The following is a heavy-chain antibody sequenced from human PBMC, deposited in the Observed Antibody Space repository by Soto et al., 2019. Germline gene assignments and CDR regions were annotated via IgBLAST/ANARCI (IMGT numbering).Heavy chain of an antibody. D-gene: IGHD6-19*01. CDR1: GGSVISGSYY. J-gene: IGHJ5*02. Sequence: PSETLALTCTVSGGSVISGSYYWSWILQPPGKGLEWIGYIYYSGSTNYNPSLKSRVTISVDTSKNQFSLKLSSVTAADTAVYYCARERAVAGRNWFDPWGQGTLVTVSS. CDR3: ARERAVAGRNWFDP. CDR2: IYYSGST. V-gene: IGHV4-61*01.